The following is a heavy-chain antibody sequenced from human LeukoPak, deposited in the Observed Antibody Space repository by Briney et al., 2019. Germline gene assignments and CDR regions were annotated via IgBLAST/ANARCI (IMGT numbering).Heavy chain of an antibody. Sequence: QPGGSLRLSCAASGFTFSSYGMHWVRQAPDKGLEWVAVISYDGSNKYYADSVKGRFTISRDNSKNTLYLQMNSLRAEDTAVCYCAKVKVVYDSSGYYRNVLEKFDYWGQGTLVTVSS. V-gene: IGHV3-30*18. J-gene: IGHJ4*02. CDR1: GFTFSSYG. CDR3: AKVKVVYDSSGYYRNVLEKFDY. CDR2: ISYDGSNK. D-gene: IGHD3-22*01.